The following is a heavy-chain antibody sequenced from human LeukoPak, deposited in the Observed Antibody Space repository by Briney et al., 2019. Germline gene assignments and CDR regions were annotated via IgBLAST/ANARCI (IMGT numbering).Heavy chain of an antibody. J-gene: IGHJ4*02. D-gene: IGHD1-26*01. V-gene: IGHV3-23*01. Sequence: PGGSLRLSCAASGFTFSSHAMSWVRQAPGKGLEWVSAISDNGAGSYYADAVKGRFTMSRDNSKNTVTLQLNSLRVEDTALYYCARDEVGAPDYWGQGTLVTVSS. CDR3: ARDEVGAPDY. CDR2: ISDNGAGS. CDR1: GFTFSSHA.